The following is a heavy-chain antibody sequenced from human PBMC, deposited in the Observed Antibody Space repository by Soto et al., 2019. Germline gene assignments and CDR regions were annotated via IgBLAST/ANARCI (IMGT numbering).Heavy chain of an antibody. CDR2: IYSGGST. Sequence: EVQLVESGGGLVQPGGSLRLSCAASGFTVSSNYMSWVRQAPGKGLEWVSVIYSGGSTYYADSVKGRFTISRHSSKNTLNLQMNGLRAEDTAVYYCARDRYSSGWLDAFDIWGQGTMVTVSS. CDR3: ARDRYSSGWLDAFDI. V-gene: IGHV3-53*04. J-gene: IGHJ3*02. CDR1: GFTVSSNY. D-gene: IGHD6-19*01.